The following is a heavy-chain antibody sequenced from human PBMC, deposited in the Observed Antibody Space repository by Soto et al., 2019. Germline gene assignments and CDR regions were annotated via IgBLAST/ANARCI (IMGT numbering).Heavy chain of an antibody. J-gene: IGHJ6*02. CDR2: IIPILRTR. V-gene: IGHV1-69*13. CDR1: GYTFTAYA. Sequence: QVQLVQSGAEVKKPGASVRVSCKASGYTFTAYAMDWVRQTPGQRLEWVGAIIPILRTRKYAQKFQDRVTFSADESTDTAYMELTSLRSEDTAVYYCAKSRAYSVTEPALFDEMDVWGQGTTVSVSS. CDR3: AKSRAYSVTEPALFDEMDV. D-gene: IGHD5-12*01.